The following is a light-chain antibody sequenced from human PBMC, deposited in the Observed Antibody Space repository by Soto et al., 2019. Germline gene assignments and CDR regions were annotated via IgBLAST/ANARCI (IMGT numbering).Light chain of an antibody. V-gene: IGLV2-14*03. CDR1: SSDVGGYNY. CDR2: DVS. CDR3: SSYTSSNTLWV. J-gene: IGLJ3*02. Sequence: QSALTQPASVSGSPGQSITISCTGTSSDVGGYNYVSWYQLHPGKAPKLMIYDVSHRPSGVSDRFSGSKSGNTASLTISGLQAEDEADYFCSSYTSSNTLWVFGGGTKVTVL.